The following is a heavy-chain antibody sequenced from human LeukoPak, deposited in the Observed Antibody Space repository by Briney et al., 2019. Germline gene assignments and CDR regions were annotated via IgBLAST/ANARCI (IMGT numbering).Heavy chain of an antibody. D-gene: IGHD5-18*01. CDR1: GFTFSSYS. V-gene: IGHV3-21*01. J-gene: IGHJ4*02. CDR3: ARDREGTAMVTSPLDY. Sequence: GGSLRLSCAASGFTFSSYSMIWVRQAPGKGLEWVSSISSSSTYIYYADSVKSRSTISRDNAKNSLYLQMNSLRAEDTAVYYCARDREGTAMVTSPLDYWGQGTLVTVSS. CDR2: ISSSSTYI.